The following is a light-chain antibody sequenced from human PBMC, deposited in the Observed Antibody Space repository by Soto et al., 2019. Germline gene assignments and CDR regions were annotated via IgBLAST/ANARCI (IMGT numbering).Light chain of an antibody. J-gene: IGKJ4*01. Sequence: EVVMTQSPATLSVSPGERATLSCRASQSVSTNLAWYQQKPGQAPRLLIHGASNRASGIPDRFSGSGSGTDFTLTISRLEPEDFALYYCQQYGNSPPLTFGGGTKVDIK. CDR2: GAS. CDR3: QQYGNSPPLT. V-gene: IGKV3-20*01. CDR1: QSVSTN.